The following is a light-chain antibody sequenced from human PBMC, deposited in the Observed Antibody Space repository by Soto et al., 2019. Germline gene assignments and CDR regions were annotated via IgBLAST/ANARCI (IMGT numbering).Light chain of an antibody. CDR1: QSVSSSY. V-gene: IGKV3-20*01. Sequence: EIVLTQSPGTLYFSPGERATLSCRASQSVSSSYLAWYQQKPGQAPRLLIFGASSRATGIPDRFSGSGSGTDFTLTISRLEPEDFAVYYCQHYETFGQGTKVEIK. J-gene: IGKJ1*01. CDR3: QHYET. CDR2: GAS.